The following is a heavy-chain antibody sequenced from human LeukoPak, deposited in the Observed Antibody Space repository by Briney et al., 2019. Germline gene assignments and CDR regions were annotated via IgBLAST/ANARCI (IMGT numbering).Heavy chain of an antibody. CDR2: ISSDGSTT. CDR1: GFTFSSYW. Sequence: GGSLRLSCAASGFTFSSYWMHWVRQGPEKGLVWVARISSDGSTTTSADSVKGRFTISRDNAKNTLHLQMNNLGADDTALYSCASGSCSGGNCYSRPLHSWGQGTPVTVSS. CDR3: ASGSCSGGNCYSRPLHS. J-gene: IGHJ4*02. D-gene: IGHD2-15*01. V-gene: IGHV3-74*01.